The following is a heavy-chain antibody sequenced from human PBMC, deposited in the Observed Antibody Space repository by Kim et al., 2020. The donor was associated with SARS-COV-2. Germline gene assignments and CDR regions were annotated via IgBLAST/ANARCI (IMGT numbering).Heavy chain of an antibody. V-gene: IGHV4-4*07. CDR2: IYTSGST. CDR1: GGSISSYY. D-gene: IGHD3-22*01. CDR3: ARGTYYYDSSGSYYYYYGMDV. Sequence: SETLSLTCTVSGGSISSYYWSWIRQPAGKGLEWIGRIYTSGSTNYNPSLKSRVTMSVDTSKNQFSLKLSSVTAADTAVYYCARGTYYYDSSGSYYYYYGMDVWGQGTTVTVSS. J-gene: IGHJ6*02.